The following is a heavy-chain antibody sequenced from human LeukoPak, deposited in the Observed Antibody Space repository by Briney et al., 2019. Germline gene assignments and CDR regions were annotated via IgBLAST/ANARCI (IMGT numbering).Heavy chain of an antibody. CDR2: ISSSSSYM. J-gene: IGHJ4*02. CDR1: GFTFSSYS. D-gene: IGHD1-26*01. CDR3: VGVATTGY. Sequence: PGGSLRLSCAASGFTFSSYSMNWVRQAPGKGLEWVSSISSSSSYMYYADSVKGRFTISRDNAKNSLYLQMNSLRAEDTAVYYCVGVATTGYWGQGTLVSVSS. V-gene: IGHV3-21*01.